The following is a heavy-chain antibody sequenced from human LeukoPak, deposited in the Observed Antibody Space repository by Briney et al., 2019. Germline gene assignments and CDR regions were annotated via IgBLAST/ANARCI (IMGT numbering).Heavy chain of an antibody. CDR2: IYHSGST. CDR3: ARVRGLGYYDSSGYLDY. V-gene: IGHV4-30-2*01. D-gene: IGHD3-22*01. Sequence: SQTLSLTCAVSGGSISSGGYSWSWIRQPPGEGLGWIGYIYHSGSTYYNPSLKSRVTISVDRSKNQFSLKLSSVTAADTAVYYCARVRGLGYYDSSGYLDYWGQGTLVTVSS. CDR1: GGSISSGGYS. J-gene: IGHJ4*02.